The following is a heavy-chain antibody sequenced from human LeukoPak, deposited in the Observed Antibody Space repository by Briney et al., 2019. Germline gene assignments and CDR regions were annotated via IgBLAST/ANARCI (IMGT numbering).Heavy chain of an antibody. CDR2: INHSGST. J-gene: IGHJ4*01. Sequence: SETLSLTCAVYGGSFSGYYWSWIRQPPGKGLEWIGEINHSGSTNYNPSLKSRVTISVDTSKNQFSLKLNSMTAADTAVYYCARGEGARDGYNYAGPFYFDYWGHGTLVTVSS. CDR3: ARGEGARDGYNYAGPFYFDY. CDR1: GGSFSGYY. V-gene: IGHV4-34*01. D-gene: IGHD5-24*01.